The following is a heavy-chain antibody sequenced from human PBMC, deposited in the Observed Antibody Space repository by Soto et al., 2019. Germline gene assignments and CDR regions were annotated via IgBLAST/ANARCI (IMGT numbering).Heavy chain of an antibody. J-gene: IGHJ6*02. V-gene: IGHV3-23*01. D-gene: IGHD3-9*01. Sequence: GGSLRLSCAASGFTFSIYSMNWVRQAPGKGLEWVSLISGSGGSTHYADSVEGRFTISRDNSKNTLYLEMDSLRAEDTAVYYCAKVVKYDVLTGYYKGPDYYGMDVWGQGTTVTVS. CDR2: ISGSGGST. CDR3: AKVVKYDVLTGYYKGPDYYGMDV. CDR1: GFTFSIYS.